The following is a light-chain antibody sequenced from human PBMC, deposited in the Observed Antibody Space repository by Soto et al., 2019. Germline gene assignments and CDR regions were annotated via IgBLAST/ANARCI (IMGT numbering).Light chain of an antibody. V-gene: IGLV3-21*02. J-gene: IGLJ1*01. CDR3: QVWDSVTDPNYV. CDR2: DDR. Sequence: SYELTQPPSVSVAPVQSARITCGGDNIGRKSVHWYQQKPGQAPVLVVFDDRDRPSGIPERFSGSNSENTATLTISRVEAGDEADYYCQVWDSVTDPNYVFGPGTKLTVL. CDR1: NIGRKS.